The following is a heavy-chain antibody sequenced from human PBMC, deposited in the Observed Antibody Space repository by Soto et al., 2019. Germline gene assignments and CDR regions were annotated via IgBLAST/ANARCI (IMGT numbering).Heavy chain of an antibody. J-gene: IGHJ4*02. CDR3: AKRPASIITFDY. V-gene: IGHV3-23*01. D-gene: IGHD2-2*01. CDR2: ISGNGGST. Sequence: GGSLRLSCAASGFTFSNYAMSWIRQAPGKGLEWVSTISGNGGSTYYADSVKGRFTISRDNSKNMLFLQINSLRDDDSAVYYCAKRPASIITFDYWGQGTPVTVSS. CDR1: GFTFSNYA.